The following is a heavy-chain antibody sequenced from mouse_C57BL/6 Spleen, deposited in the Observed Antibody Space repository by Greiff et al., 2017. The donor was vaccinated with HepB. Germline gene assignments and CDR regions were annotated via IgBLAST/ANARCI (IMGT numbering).Heavy chain of an antibody. CDR2: IHPNSGST. J-gene: IGHJ3*01. D-gene: IGHD2-4*01. CDR3: APQYDYDAAWFAY. CDR1: GYTFTSYW. V-gene: IGHV1-64*01. Sequence: QVQLQQPGAELVKPGASVKLSCKASGYTFTSYWMHWVKQRPGQGLEWIGMIHPNSGSTNYNEKFKSKATLTVDKSSSTAYMQLSSLTSEDSAVYYCAPQYDYDAAWFAYWGQGTLVTVSA.